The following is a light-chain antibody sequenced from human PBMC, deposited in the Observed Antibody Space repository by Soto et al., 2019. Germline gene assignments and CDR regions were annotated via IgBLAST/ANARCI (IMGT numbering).Light chain of an antibody. CDR2: DVS. CDR1: SSGVGGYNY. V-gene: IGLV2-14*01. J-gene: IGLJ1*01. Sequence: QSVLTQPASVSGSPGQSITISCTGTSSGVGGYNYVSWYQQHPGKAPKLMIYDVSNRPSGVSNRFSGSKSGNTASLTISGLQAEDEADYYCSSYTSSPYVFGTGTKVTVL. CDR3: SSYTSSPYV.